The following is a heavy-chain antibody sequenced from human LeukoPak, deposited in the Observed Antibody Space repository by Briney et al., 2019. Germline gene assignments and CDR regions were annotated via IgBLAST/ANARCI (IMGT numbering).Heavy chain of an antibody. CDR1: GGSISSGSYY. CDR2: IYTSGST. CDR3: ARDQRYCSSTSCPIDY. D-gene: IGHD2-2*01. V-gene: IGHV4-61*02. J-gene: IGHJ4*02. Sequence: SETLSLTCTVSGGSISSGSYYWSWIRQPAGKGLEWIGRIYTSGSTNYNPSLKSRVTMSVDTSKNQFSLKLSSVTAADTAVYYCARDQRYCSSTSCPIDYWGQGTLVTVSS.